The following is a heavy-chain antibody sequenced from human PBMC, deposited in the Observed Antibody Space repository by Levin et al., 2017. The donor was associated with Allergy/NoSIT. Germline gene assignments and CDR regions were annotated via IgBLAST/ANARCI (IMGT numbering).Heavy chain of an antibody. CDR3: ARDCSGATCYSRGAFDI. V-gene: IGHV1-18*01. J-gene: IGHJ3*02. CDR1: GYTFTSYG. CDR2: ISAYNGNT. Sequence: PGGSLRLSCKASGYTFTSYGISWVRQAPGQGLEWMGWISAYNGNTNYAQKLQGRVTMTTDTSTSTAYMELRSLRSGDTAVYYCARDCSGATCYSRGAFDIWGQGTMVTVSS. D-gene: IGHD2-15*01.